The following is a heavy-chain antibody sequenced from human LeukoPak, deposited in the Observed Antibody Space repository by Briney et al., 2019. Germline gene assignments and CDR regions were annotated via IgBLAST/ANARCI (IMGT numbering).Heavy chain of an antibody. J-gene: IGHJ4*02. Sequence: GGPLSLYRSASRFHLHYHPMRWVRQAPGKVLEGAAAISPSGDSTYHAVSVRGPLTIARDNSRNTLYLQMASLGVEDTAIYYCAMQATGGYSPFDFWGRGSLVTVSS. CDR1: RFHLHYHP. CDR2: ISPSGDST. V-gene: IGHV3-23*01. CDR3: AMQATGGYSPFDF. D-gene: IGHD5-18*01.